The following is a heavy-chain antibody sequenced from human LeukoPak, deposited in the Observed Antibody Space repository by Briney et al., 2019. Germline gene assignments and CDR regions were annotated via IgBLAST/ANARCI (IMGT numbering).Heavy chain of an antibody. CDR1: GFTFRNFA. J-gene: IGHJ4*02. D-gene: IGHD3-22*01. CDR2: ISDSGDAT. CDR3: VAQGYYDNSGYFPYYFNY. Sequence: GGSLRLSCAASGFTFRNFAMAWVRQAPGKGLEWVSSISDSGDATGYTESVKGRFTISRDNSKNTLYLQMNSLRAEDTAVYYCVAQGYYDNSGYFPYYFNYWGQGTLVTVSS. V-gene: IGHV3-23*01.